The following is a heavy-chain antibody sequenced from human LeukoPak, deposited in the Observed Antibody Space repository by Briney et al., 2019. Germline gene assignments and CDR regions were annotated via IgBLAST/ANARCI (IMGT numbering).Heavy chain of an antibody. CDR3: AKDRGDYYDSSGSFDY. V-gene: IGHV3-23*01. CDR2: ISGSGGST. D-gene: IGHD3-22*01. Sequence: GGSLRLSCAASGFTFSSYAMSWVRQAPGKRLEWVSAISGSGGSTYYADSVKGRFTISRDNSKNTLYLQMNSLRAEDTAVYYCAKDRGDYYDSSGSFDYWGQGTLVTVSS. CDR1: GFTFSSYA. J-gene: IGHJ4*02.